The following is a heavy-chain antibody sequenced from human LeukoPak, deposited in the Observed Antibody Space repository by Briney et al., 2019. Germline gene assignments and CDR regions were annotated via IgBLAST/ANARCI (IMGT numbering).Heavy chain of an antibody. CDR2: IYYSGST. V-gene: IGHV4-59*01. Sequence: PSETLSLTCTVSGGSISSYYWSWIRQPPGKGLEWIGYIYYSGSTNYNPSLKSRVTISVDTSKNQFSLKLSSVTAADTAVYYRARRNGIAAEFYFDYWGQGTLVTVSS. J-gene: IGHJ4*02. D-gene: IGHD6-13*01. CDR3: ARRNGIAAEFYFDY. CDR1: GGSISSYY.